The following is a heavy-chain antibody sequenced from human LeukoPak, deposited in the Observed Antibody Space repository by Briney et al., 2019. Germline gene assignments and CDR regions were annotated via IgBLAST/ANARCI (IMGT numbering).Heavy chain of an antibody. CDR1: GGTFSSYA. Sequence: SVKVSCKASGGTFSSYAISWVRQAPGQGLEWMGGIIPIFGTANYAQKFQGRVTITADESTSTAYMELSSLRSEDTAVYYCARDWSDGSTHDAFDIWGQGTMVTVSS. D-gene: IGHD2-15*01. J-gene: IGHJ3*02. V-gene: IGHV1-69*13. CDR2: IIPIFGTA. CDR3: ARDWSDGSTHDAFDI.